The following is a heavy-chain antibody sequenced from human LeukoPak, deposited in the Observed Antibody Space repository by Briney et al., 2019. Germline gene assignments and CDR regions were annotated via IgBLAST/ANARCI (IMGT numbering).Heavy chain of an antibody. CDR1: GFTFYNYW. CDR2: VNRYGSEA. V-gene: IGHV3-74*01. J-gene: IGHJ6*02. D-gene: IGHD2/OR15-2a*01. CDR3: AKDRSDNSTWYCMDV. Sequence: GGSLRLSCTSSGFTFYNYWMHWVRQAPGKGLVWVARVNRYGSEAVYADSLKDRFTISRDNSKNTLYLQMNSLGAEDTAVYYCAKDRSDNSTWYCMDVWGQGTTVTVSS.